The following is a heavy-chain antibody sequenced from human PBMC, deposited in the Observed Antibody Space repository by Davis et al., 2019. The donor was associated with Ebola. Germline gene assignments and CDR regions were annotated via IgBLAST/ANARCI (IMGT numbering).Heavy chain of an antibody. D-gene: IGHD1-26*01. CDR1: GYTFTNYY. Sequence: AASVKVSCKASGYTFTNYYMHWVRQAPGQGLEWMGWISPYNGNTDSIQKLQDRVTMTTDTSTTTVFMELRNLRSDDTAVYWCARSEGAPDYWGQGTLVTVSS. CDR3: ARSEGAPDY. CDR2: ISPYNGNT. V-gene: IGHV1-18*04. J-gene: IGHJ4*02.